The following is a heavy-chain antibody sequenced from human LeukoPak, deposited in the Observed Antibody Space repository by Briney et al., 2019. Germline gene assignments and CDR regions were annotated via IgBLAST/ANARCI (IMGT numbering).Heavy chain of an antibody. CDR2: ISGSGGST. Sequence: PGGSLRLSCAASGFTFSSYAMSWVRQAPGKGLEWVSAISGSGGSTYYADSVKGRFTISRDSSKNTLYLQMNSLRAEDTAVYYCAEGGIQLWLMYYWGQGTLVTVSS. J-gene: IGHJ4*02. V-gene: IGHV3-23*01. CDR1: GFTFSSYA. D-gene: IGHD5-18*01. CDR3: AEGGIQLWLMYY.